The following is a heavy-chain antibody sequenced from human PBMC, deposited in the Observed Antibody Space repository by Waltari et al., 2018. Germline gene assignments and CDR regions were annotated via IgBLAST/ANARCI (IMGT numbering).Heavy chain of an antibody. J-gene: IGHJ4*02. V-gene: IGHV2-5*02. CDR1: GFSLNTSGVA. Sequence: QITLKESGPALVKPTQTLTLTCTFSGFSLNTSGVAVGWIRQPPGKALEWLALIFWDDDKYYSPSLKSRLTITKDTSKNPVVLTMTNMDPVDTATYYCAHRPCSYGSGKGAFDYWGLGALVTVSS. D-gene: IGHD3-10*01. CDR2: IFWDDDK. CDR3: AHRPCSYGSGKGAFDY.